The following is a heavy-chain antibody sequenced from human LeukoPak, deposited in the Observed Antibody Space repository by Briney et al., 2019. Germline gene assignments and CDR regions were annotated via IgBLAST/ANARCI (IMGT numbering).Heavy chain of an antibody. CDR3: ARGREGSYYYGSGSYFDY. Sequence: ASVKVSCKASGYTFTSYAMHWVRQAPGQRLEWMGWINAGNGNTKYSQKFQGRVTITRDTSASTAYMELSSLRSEDTAVYYCARGREGSYYYGSGSYFDYWGQGTLVTVSS. CDR2: INAGNGNT. CDR1: GYTFTSYA. D-gene: IGHD3-10*01. V-gene: IGHV1-3*01. J-gene: IGHJ4*02.